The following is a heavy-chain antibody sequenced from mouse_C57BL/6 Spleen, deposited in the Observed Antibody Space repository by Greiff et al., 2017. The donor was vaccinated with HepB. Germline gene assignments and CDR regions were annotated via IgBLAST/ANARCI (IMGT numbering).Heavy chain of an antibody. CDR1: GYTFTDYE. Sequence: VQLVESGAELVRPGASVTLSCKASGYTFTDYEMHWVKQTPVHGLEWIGAIDPETGGTAYNQKFKGKAILTADKSSSTAYMELRSLTSEDSAVYYCTRLWLRKLYFDYWGQGTTLTVSS. CDR2: IDPETGGT. D-gene: IGHD2-2*01. V-gene: IGHV1-15*01. CDR3: TRLWLRKLYFDY. J-gene: IGHJ2*01.